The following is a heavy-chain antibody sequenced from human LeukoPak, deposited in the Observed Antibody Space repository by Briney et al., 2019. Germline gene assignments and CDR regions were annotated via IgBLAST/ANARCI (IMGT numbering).Heavy chain of an antibody. D-gene: IGHD3-10*01. J-gene: IGHJ6*04. CDR1: GGTFSSYA. Sequence: ASVKVSCKASGGTFSSYAISWVRQAPGQGLEWMGEIIPIFGTANYAQKFQGRVTITADKSTSTAYMELSSLRSEDTAVYYCARDLATMVRGVKIYGMDVWGKGTTVTVSS. V-gene: IGHV1-69*06. CDR2: IIPIFGTA. CDR3: ARDLATMVRGVKIYGMDV.